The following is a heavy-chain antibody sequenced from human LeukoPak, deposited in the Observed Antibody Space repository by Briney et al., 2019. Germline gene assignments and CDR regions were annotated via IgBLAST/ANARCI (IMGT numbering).Heavy chain of an antibody. V-gene: IGHV3-23*01. CDR1: GLTFSSYA. Sequence: GGSLRLSCAASGLTFSSYAMSWVRQAPGKGLEWVPTISGNGATTYYADSVKGRFTISRDNSKSTLYMQMNSLRAEDTAVYYCAKRGVATIPDYWGQGTLVTVSS. J-gene: IGHJ4*02. CDR3: AKRGVATIPDY. CDR2: ISGNGATT. D-gene: IGHD5-12*01.